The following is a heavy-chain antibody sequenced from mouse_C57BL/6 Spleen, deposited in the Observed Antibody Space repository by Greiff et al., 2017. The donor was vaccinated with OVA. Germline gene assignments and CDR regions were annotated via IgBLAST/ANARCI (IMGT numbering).Heavy chain of an antibody. J-gene: IGHJ1*03. V-gene: IGHV1-80*01. CDR1: GYAFSSYW. CDR3: ARYSNYVDWYFDV. Sequence: QVQLQQSGAELVKPGASVKISCKASGYAFSSYWMNWVKQRPGKGLEWIGQIYPGDGDTNYNGKFKGKATLTADKSSSTAYMQLSSLTSEDSAVYFCARYSNYVDWYFDVWGTGTTVTVSS. CDR2: IYPGDGDT. D-gene: IGHD2-5*01.